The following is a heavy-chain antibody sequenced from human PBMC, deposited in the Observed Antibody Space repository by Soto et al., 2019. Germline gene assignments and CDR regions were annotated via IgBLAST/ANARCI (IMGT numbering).Heavy chain of an antibody. V-gene: IGHV4-30-4*01. CDR1: GGSISSGDYY. J-gene: IGHJ6*02. CDR3: ARDEVGWNDVLSISYYYGMDV. D-gene: IGHD1-1*01. Sequence: QVQLQESGPGLVKPSQTLSLTCTVSGGSISSGDYYWSWIRQPPGKGLEWIGYIYYSGSTYYNPSLKSRVTISVDTSKNQFSLKLSSVTAADTAVYYCARDEVGWNDVLSISYYYGMDVWGQGTTVTVSS. CDR2: IYYSGST.